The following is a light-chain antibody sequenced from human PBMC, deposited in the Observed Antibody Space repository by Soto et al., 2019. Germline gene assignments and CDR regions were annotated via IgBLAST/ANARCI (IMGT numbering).Light chain of an antibody. CDR2: ATS. Sequence: IQLTQSPSSLSASVGDRVTITCRASQGISSYLAWYQQIPGRAPKLLISATSTLQSGVPSRFSGSGSGTDFTPTISSLQPEDFATYYCQQLNSYPITFGQGRRL. CDR3: QQLNSYPIT. V-gene: IGKV1-9*01. J-gene: IGKJ5*01. CDR1: QGISSY.